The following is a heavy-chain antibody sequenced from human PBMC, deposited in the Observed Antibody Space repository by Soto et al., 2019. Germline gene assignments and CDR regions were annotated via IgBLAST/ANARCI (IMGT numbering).Heavy chain of an antibody. J-gene: IGHJ6*02. V-gene: IGHV5-51*01. CDR3: ARAAGWYVRWELRNGMDV. CDR1: EYRFNNYW. CDR2: IYPGDSDT. Sequence: GESLKISCKGSEYRFNNYWIGWVRQMPGKGLEWIGMIYPGDSDTTYSPSFEGQVTMTRDTSISTAYMELSRLRSDDTAVYYCARAAGWYVRWELRNGMDVWGQGTTVTVSS. D-gene: IGHD1-26*01.